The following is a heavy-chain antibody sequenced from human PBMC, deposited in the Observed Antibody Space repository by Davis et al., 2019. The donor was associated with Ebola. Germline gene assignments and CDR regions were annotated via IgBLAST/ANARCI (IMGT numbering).Heavy chain of an antibody. Sequence: AGSLRLSCEASGFTFVRFAMNWVRQAPGKGLEWVTLVSTCSTGRHYADPVKGRFTISRDNSKNTLYLQMNSLRVEDTAVYYCARDLSWAGYFDDWGQGTLVTVSS. D-gene: IGHD6-13*01. CDR3: ARDLSWAGYFDD. CDR2: VSTCSTGR. V-gene: IGHV3-23*01. J-gene: IGHJ4*02. CDR1: GFTFVRFA.